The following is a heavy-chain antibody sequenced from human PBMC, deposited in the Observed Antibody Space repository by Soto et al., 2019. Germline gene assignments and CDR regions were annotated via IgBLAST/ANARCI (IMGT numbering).Heavy chain of an antibody. D-gene: IGHD5-12*01. Sequence: AGSLGISCLVSGITFRNYAMSGVRQAPGKGLEWVSAISGSSGYIFDADSVKGRFTISRDNAKNSLYLQMNSLRAEDTAVYYCASSWQTDAFDIWGQGTMVTVSS. CDR2: ISGSSGYI. V-gene: IGHV3-21*01. J-gene: IGHJ3*02. CDR1: GITFRNYA. CDR3: ASSWQTDAFDI.